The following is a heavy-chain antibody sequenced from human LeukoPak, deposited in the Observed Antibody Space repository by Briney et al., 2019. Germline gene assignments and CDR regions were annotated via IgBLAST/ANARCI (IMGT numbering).Heavy chain of an antibody. Sequence: GGSLRLSCAASGFTFSSYAMHWVRQAPGKGLEWVAVISYDGSDKYYADSVEGRFTISRDNSKSTLYLQMHSLRAEDTAVYYCARDYDEDYWGQGTLVTVSS. CDR1: GFTFSSYA. D-gene: IGHD5-12*01. V-gene: IGHV3-30-3*01. CDR2: ISYDGSDK. CDR3: ARDYDEDY. J-gene: IGHJ4*02.